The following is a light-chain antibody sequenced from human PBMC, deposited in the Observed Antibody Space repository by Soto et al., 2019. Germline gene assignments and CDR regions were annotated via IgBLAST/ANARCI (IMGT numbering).Light chain of an antibody. J-gene: IGKJ1*01. V-gene: IGKV2-28*01. CDR2: LGS. CDR3: MQPLQTPRT. CDR1: XXXXHTXGXXX. Sequence: DIXMXQSPXSXXXXXXEPASXXXXSXXXXXHTXGXXXLDWYLQKPGQSPQTLIYLGSNRSSGVPDRFSGSGSGTDFTLKISRVEAEDVGVYYCMQPLQTPRTFGQGTKVEIK.